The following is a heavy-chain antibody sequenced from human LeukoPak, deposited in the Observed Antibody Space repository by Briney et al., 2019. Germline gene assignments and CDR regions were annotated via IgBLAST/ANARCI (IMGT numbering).Heavy chain of an antibody. D-gene: IGHD2-15*01. CDR3: ARGWAAPPYYYYGMDV. V-gene: IGHV1-2*02. J-gene: IGHJ6*02. CDR1: GYTFTGYY. Sequence: ASVKVSCKASGYTFTGYYMHWVRQAPGQGLEWMGWINPNSGGTNYAQKFQGRVTMTRDTSISTAYMELSSLRSEDTAVYYCARGWAAPPYYYYGMDVWGQGTTVTVSS. CDR2: INPNSGGT.